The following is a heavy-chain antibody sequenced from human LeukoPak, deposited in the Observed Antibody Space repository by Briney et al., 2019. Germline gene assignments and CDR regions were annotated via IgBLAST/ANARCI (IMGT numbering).Heavy chain of an antibody. CDR3: TDGISGVYRADPDH. Sequence: PTGGSLRLSCAASGFTFSSYGMHWARQAPGNGLELVAAIWYDGSNKYYADSVKGRFTISRDNSKNTLSLQMNSLKTEDPAVYFCTDGISGVYRADPDHWGQGTPVTVSS. CDR2: IWYDGSNK. CDR1: GFTFSSYG. V-gene: IGHV3-33*01. J-gene: IGHJ4*02. D-gene: IGHD1-26*01.